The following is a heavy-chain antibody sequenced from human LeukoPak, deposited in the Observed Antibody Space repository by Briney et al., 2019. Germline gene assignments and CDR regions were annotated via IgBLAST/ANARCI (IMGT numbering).Heavy chain of an antibody. J-gene: IGHJ5*02. D-gene: IGHD3-10*01. CDR2: INPNSGDT. CDR3: ARSGFGSGISFDL. Sequence: ASVKVSCKASGYTFNGYYMHWVRQAPGQGLEWMGWINPNSGDTNYAQRFQGRVTMTRDTSISTAYMELSRLRSDDTAVYYCARSGFGSGISFDLWGQGTLVTVSS. CDR1: GYTFNGYY. V-gene: IGHV1-2*02.